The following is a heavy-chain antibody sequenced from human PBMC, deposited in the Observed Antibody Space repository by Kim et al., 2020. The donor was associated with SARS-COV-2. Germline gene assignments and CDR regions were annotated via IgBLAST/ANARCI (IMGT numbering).Heavy chain of an antibody. V-gene: IGHV4-39*01. D-gene: IGHD3-22*01. CDR3: ARPQRHYYDSRDAFDI. CDR2: IYYSGST. Sequence: SETLSLTCTVSGGSISISSYYWGWIRQPPGKGLEWIGSIYYSGSTYYNPSLKSRVTISVDTSKNQFSLKLSSVTAADTAVYYCARPQRHYYDSRDAFDIWGQGTMVTVSS. J-gene: IGHJ3*02. CDR1: GGSISISSYY.